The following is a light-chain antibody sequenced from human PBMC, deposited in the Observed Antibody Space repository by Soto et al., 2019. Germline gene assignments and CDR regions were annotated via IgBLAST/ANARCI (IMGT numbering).Light chain of an antibody. Sequence: EIVMTQSPATLSVSREERDTISCRASQSGSSNLAWYQQKPGQAPRLLIYGASTRATGIPARFSGSGSGTEFTLTISSLQSEDFAVYYCQQYNNWPPMITFGQGTRLEIK. CDR1: QSGSSN. CDR2: GAS. CDR3: QQYNNWPPMIT. J-gene: IGKJ5*01. V-gene: IGKV3-15*01.